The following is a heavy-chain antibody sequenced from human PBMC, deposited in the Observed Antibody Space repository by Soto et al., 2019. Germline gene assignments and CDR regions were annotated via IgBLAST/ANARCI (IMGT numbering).Heavy chain of an antibody. J-gene: IGHJ4*02. V-gene: IGHV4-31*03. CDR1: GGSISSGGYY. CDR3: ARGAGGGYFDY. D-gene: IGHD2-15*01. Sequence: VKLQESGPGLVKPSQTLSLTCTFSGGSISSGGYYWSWIRQHPGKGLEWIGYIYYSGSTYYNPSLNRRVTISVATYKNHCSLTLGSVTAADTAVYYCARGAGGGYFDYRCQGTLDTVSS. CDR2: IYYSGST.